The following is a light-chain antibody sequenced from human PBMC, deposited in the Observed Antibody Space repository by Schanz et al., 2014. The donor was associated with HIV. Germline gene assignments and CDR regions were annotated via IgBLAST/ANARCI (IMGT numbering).Light chain of an antibody. CDR3: TSYAGRNGLV. CDR2: DVN. V-gene: IGLV2-14*01. J-gene: IGLJ2*01. Sequence: QSALTQPASVSGSPGQSISISCTGTSGDVGSYNYVSWYQQHPGKAPKLLIYDVNNRPSGVSNRFSGSKSGNTASLTVSGLQAEDEADYYCTSYAGRNGLVFGGGTKLTVL. CDR1: SGDVGSYNY.